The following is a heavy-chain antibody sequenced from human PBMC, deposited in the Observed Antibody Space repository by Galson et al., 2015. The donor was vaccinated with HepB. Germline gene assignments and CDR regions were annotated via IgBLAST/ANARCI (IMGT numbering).Heavy chain of an antibody. V-gene: IGHV3-64D*06. J-gene: IGHJ4*02. Sequence: SLRLSCAASGFTFSSYAMHWVRQAPGKGLEYVSAISSNGGSTYYADSVKGRFTISRDNSKNTLYLQMSSLRAEDTAVYYCVKGPRITMIVVVPTLGYWGQGTLVTVSS. D-gene: IGHD3-22*01. CDR2: ISSNGGST. CDR3: VKGPRITMIVVVPTLGY. CDR1: GFTFSSYA.